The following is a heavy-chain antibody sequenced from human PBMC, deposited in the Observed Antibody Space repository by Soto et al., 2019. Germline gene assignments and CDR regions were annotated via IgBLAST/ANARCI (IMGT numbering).Heavy chain of an antibody. D-gene: IGHD6-6*01. V-gene: IGHV4-4*02. CDR3: ARAIAARVRYFDY. CDR1: GGSISSSNW. CDR2: IYHSGST. J-gene: IGHJ4*02. Sequence: SETLSLTCAVSGGSISSSNWWGWVRQPPGKGLEWIGEIYHSGSTNYNPSLKSRVTISVDKSKNQFSLKLSSVTAADTAVYYCARAIAARVRYFDYWGQGTLVTVSS.